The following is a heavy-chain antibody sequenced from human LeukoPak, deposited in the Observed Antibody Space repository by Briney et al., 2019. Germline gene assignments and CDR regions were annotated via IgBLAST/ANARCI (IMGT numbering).Heavy chain of an antibody. V-gene: IGHV3-30-3*01. J-gene: IGHJ4*02. CDR1: GFTFSSYA. Sequence: GGSLRLSCAASGFTFSSYAMHWVRQAPGKGLEWVAVISYDGSNKYYADSVKGRFTISRDNSKNTLYLQMNSLRAEDTAVYYCAIGWGVCSSTSCYTENPRITMIAPPGYWGQGTLVTVSS. CDR2: ISYDGSNK. CDR3: AIGWGVCSSTSCYTENPRITMIAPPGY. D-gene: IGHD2-2*02.